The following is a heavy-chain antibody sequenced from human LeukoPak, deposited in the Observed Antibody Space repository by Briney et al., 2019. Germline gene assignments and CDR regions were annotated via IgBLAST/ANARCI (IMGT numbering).Heavy chain of an antibody. D-gene: IGHD4-17*01. V-gene: IGHV3-23*01. CDR2: ISGSGGST. J-gene: IGHJ3*02. CDR3: AKVRDYGDYAFDAFDI. Sequence: PGGSLRLSCAASGLTFSNYWMSWVRQAPGKGLEWVSAISGSGGSTYYADSVKGRFTISRDNSKNTLYLQMNSLRAEDTAVYYCAKVRDYGDYAFDAFDIWGQGTMVTVSS. CDR1: GLTFSNYW.